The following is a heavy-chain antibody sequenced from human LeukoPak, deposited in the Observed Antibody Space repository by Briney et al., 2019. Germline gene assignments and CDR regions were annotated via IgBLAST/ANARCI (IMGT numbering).Heavy chain of an antibody. V-gene: IGHV3-53*01. J-gene: IGHJ3*02. D-gene: IGHD1-26*01. CDR1: RFTVSSNY. CDR2: IYSGGST. CDR3: ARDSGSYSDALDI. Sequence: GGSLRLSCAASRFTVSSNYMSWVRQAPGQGLEWVSLIYSGGSTYYADSVRGRFTISRDNSKNTLYLQMNSLRAEDTAVYYCARDSGSYSDALDIWGQGTMVTVSS.